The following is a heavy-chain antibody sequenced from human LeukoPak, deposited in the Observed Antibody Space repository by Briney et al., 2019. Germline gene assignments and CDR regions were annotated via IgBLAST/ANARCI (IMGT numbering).Heavy chain of an antibody. D-gene: IGHD3-10*01. Sequence: ASVKVSCKASGGTFSSYAISWVRQAPGQGLEWMGGIIPIFGTANYAQKFQGRVTITTDESTSTAYMELSSLRSEDTAVYYCARSNYYGSGSYYNEDYYYYMDVWGKGTTVTVSS. V-gene: IGHV1-69*05. CDR2: IIPIFGTA. CDR1: GGTFSSYA. CDR3: ARSNYYGSGSYYNEDYYYYMDV. J-gene: IGHJ6*03.